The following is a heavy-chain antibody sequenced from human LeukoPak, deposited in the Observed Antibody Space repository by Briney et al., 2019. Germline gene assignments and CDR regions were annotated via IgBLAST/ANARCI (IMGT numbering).Heavy chain of an antibody. J-gene: IGHJ4*02. CDR2: IYTSGST. Sequence: SQTLSLTCTVSGGSISSGSYYWSWIRQPAGKGLEWIRRIYTSGSTNYNPSLKSRVTISVDTSKNQFSLKLSSVTAADTAVYYCARDPSGYDFFLDYWGQGTLVTVSS. V-gene: IGHV4-61*02. CDR3: ARDPSGYDFFLDY. CDR1: GGSISSGSYY. D-gene: IGHD5-12*01.